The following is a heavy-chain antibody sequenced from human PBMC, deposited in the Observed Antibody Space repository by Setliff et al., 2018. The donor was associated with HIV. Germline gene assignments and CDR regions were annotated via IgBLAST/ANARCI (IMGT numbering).Heavy chain of an antibody. D-gene: IGHD3-22*01. J-gene: IGHJ6*02. V-gene: IGHV4-59*01. Sequence: SETLSLTCTVSGGSISGYFWNWIRQPPGKGLEWIGYIYHSGNTNYNPSLESRVSISVDTFKNQFSLKLRPVTAADTAVYYCARFPDYYDSSLYYYYGMDVWGQGTTVTVSS. CDR2: IYHSGNT. CDR1: GGSISGYF. CDR3: ARFPDYYDSSLYYYYGMDV.